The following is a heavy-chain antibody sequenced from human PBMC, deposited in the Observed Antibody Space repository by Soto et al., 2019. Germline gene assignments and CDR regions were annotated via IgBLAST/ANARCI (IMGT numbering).Heavy chain of an antibody. V-gene: IGHV1-18*01. Sequence: QVPLVQSGAEVKKPGASVKVSCKASGYTFSSYGISWVRQAPGQGLEWMGWISAYNGNTKYAQKLQGRVTMTTDTSTSTAYMELRSLRSGDTAVDYCASREVGTTLDFDYWGQGTRVTVSS. J-gene: IGHJ4*02. CDR3: ASREVGTTLDFDY. CDR2: ISAYNGNT. CDR1: GYTFSSYG. D-gene: IGHD1-26*01.